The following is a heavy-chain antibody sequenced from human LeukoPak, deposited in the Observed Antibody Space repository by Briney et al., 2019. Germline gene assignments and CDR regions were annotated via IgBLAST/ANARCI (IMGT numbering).Heavy chain of an antibody. J-gene: IGHJ3*02. CDR2: IYYSGST. D-gene: IGHD2-2*01. Sequence: PSETLSLTCAVSGGSISSGGYSWSWIRQPPGEGLEWIGYIYYSGSTYYNPSLKSRVSISVDRSKNQFSLKLSSVTAADTAVYYCARSTRTDAFDIWGQGTMVTVSS. V-gene: IGHV4-30-2*01. CDR3: ARSTRTDAFDI. CDR1: GGSISSGGYS.